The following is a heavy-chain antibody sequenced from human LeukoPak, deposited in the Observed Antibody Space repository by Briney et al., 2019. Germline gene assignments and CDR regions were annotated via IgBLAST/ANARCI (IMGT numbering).Heavy chain of an antibody. CDR1: GESSSNYY. CDR3: ARHGCFFQDY. Sequence: SETLSLTCAVYGESSSNYYWSWIRQTPGQGLEWIGQIHQSGHTVYNPSLEGPVPISIATSRQQFSLNLISVTAADTAVYFCARHGCFFQDYWGQGTLVTVSS. D-gene: IGHD2-8*01. V-gene: IGHV4-34*01. CDR2: IHQSGHT. J-gene: IGHJ4*02.